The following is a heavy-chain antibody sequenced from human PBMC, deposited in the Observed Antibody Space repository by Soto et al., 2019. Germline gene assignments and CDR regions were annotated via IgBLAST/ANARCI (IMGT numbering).Heavy chain of an antibody. Sequence: PGGSVRLSCAASGFTFNNAWMNWVRQAPGKGLVWVSRINSDGSSTSYADSVKGRFTISRDNAKNTLYLQMNSLRAEDTAVYYCASGLVEYSSSWYDYWGQGTLVTVSS. CDR2: INSDGSST. J-gene: IGHJ4*02. D-gene: IGHD6-13*01. V-gene: IGHV3-74*01. CDR3: ASGLVEYSSSWYDY. CDR1: GFTFNNAW.